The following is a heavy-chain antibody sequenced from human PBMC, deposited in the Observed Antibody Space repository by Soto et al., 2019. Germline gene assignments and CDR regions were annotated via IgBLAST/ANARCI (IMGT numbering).Heavy chain of an antibody. Sequence: SLRLSCAASGFTFSSYAMHWVRQAPGKGLEWVAVISHDGSNKYYADSVKGRFTISSDHSKITLYLQMNSLRAEDTALYYCAREVGRSSRTNWFDPWGQGTLVTVSS. CDR1: GFTFSSYA. D-gene: IGHD6-6*01. CDR2: ISHDGSNK. J-gene: IGHJ5*02. V-gene: IGHV3-30-3*01. CDR3: AREVGRSSRTNWFDP.